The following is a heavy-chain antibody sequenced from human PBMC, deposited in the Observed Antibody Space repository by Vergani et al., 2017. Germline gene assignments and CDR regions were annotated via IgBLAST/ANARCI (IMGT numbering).Heavy chain of an antibody. CDR3: ARGGYYYDSSGYYHTVFDY. CDR1: GGSISSYY. V-gene: IGHV4-4*07. Sequence: QVQLQESGPGLVKPSETLSLTCTVSGGSISSYYWSWIRQPAGKGLEWIGRIYTSGSTNYNPSLKSRVTMSVATSKNQFSLKLSSVTAADTAVYYCARGGYYYDSSGYYHTVFDYWGQGTLVTVSS. D-gene: IGHD3-22*01. CDR2: IYTSGST. J-gene: IGHJ4*02.